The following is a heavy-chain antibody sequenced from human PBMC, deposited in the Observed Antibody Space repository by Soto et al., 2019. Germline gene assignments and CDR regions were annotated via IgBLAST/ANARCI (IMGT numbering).Heavy chain of an antibody. CDR3: ARSYYDFWSGYSKYYFDY. Sequence: ASVKVSCKASGYTFTSYDINWVRQATGQGLEWMGWMNPNSGNTGYAQKFQGRVTMTRNTSISTAYMELSSLRSEDTAVYYCARSYYDFWSGYSKYYFDYWGQGTLVTVSS. D-gene: IGHD3-3*01. CDR2: MNPNSGNT. J-gene: IGHJ4*02. V-gene: IGHV1-8*01. CDR1: GYTFTSYD.